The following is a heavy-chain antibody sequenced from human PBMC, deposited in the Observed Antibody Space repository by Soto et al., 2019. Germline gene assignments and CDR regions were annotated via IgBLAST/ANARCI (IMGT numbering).Heavy chain of an antibody. CDR2: ISGSGGST. D-gene: IGHD3-22*01. J-gene: IGHJ4*02. CDR1: GFTFSSYA. V-gene: IGHV3-23*01. CDR3: AKMNYYDSSDTGAFDY. Sequence: EVQLLESGGGLVQPGGSLRLSCAASGFTFSSYAMSWVRQAPGKGLEWVSAISGSGGSTYYADSVKGRFTISRDNSKNTLYLQMNSLRAEDTAVYYCAKMNYYDSSDTGAFDYWGQGTLVTVSS.